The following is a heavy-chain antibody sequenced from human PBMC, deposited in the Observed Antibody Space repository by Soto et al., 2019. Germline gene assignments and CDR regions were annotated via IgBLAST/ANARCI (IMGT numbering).Heavy chain of an antibody. CDR2: IIPIFGTA. CDR1: GGTFSSYA. D-gene: IGHD6-13*01. V-gene: IGHV1-69*13. CDR3: ATGTIAAAGPPLSH. J-gene: IGHJ4*02. Sequence: ASVKVSCKASGGTFSSYAISWVRQAPGQGLEWMGGIIPIFGTANYAQKFQGRVTITADESTSTAYMELSSLRSEDTAVYYCATGTIAAAGPPLSHWGQGTLVTVSS.